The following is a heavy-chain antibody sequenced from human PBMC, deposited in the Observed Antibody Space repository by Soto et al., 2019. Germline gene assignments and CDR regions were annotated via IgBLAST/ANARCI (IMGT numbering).Heavy chain of an antibody. J-gene: IGHJ3*02. CDR2: ISSSSSYI. V-gene: IGHV3-21*01. Sequence: EVQLVESGGGLVKPGGSLRLSCAASGFTFSSYSMNWVRQAPGKGLEWVSSISSSSSYIYYADSVKGRFTISRDNAKNSLYLQMNSLRAEDTAVDYCARSSAYSSSYNAFDIWGQGTMVTVSS. D-gene: IGHD6-6*01. CDR3: ARSSAYSSSYNAFDI. CDR1: GFTFSSYS.